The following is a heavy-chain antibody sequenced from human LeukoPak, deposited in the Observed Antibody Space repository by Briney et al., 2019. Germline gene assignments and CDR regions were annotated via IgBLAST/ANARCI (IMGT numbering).Heavy chain of an antibody. CDR3: ARELTVLRYFDWLYYFDY. V-gene: IGHV3-7*01. CDR2: IKQEGSEK. J-gene: IGHJ4*02. CDR1: GFTFSSYW. Sequence: GGSLRLSCAASGFTFSSYWMSWVRQAPEKGLEWVANIKQEGSEKYYVDSVKGRFTISRDNAKNSLYLQMNSLRAEDTAVYYCARELTVLRYFDWLYYFDYWGQGTLVTVSS. D-gene: IGHD3-9*01.